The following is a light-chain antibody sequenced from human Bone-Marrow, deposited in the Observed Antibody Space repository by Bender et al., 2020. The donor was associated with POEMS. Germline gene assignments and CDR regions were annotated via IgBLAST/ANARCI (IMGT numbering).Light chain of an antibody. Sequence: QSALTQPPSASGSPGQSVTISCTGSSSDVGGYNYVSWFQQRPGKAPKLMIYEVSRRPSGVPDRFSGSRSGTTASLTVSGLQAEDEADYCCASYAASNKLLFGGGTKLTVL. CDR2: EVS. CDR3: ASYAASNKLL. J-gene: IGLJ2*01. CDR1: SSDVGGYNY. V-gene: IGLV2-8*01.